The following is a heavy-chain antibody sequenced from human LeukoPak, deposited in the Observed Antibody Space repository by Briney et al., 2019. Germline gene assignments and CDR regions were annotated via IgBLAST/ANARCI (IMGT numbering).Heavy chain of an antibody. J-gene: IGHJ4*02. CDR2: IYYSGST. CDR1: GGSISSYY. CDR3: ARSHILTGYSDY. D-gene: IGHD3-9*01. V-gene: IGHV4-59*12. Sequence: SETLSLTCTVSGGSISSYYWSWIRQPPGKGLEWIGYIYYSGSTNYNPSLTSRVTISVDKSKNQFSLKLSSVTAADTAVYYCARSHILTGYSDYWGQGTLVTVSS.